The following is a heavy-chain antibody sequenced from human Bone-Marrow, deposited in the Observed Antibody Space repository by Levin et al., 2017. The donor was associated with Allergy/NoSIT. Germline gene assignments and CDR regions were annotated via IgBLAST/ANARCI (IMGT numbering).Heavy chain of an antibody. CDR1: AFTFTNYP. V-gene: IGHV3-30*04. Sequence: GGSLRLSCSVSAFTFTNYPMNWVRQAPGKGLEWVAVISDDGATVYYADSVKGRFTISRDNSKNTLFLQMNSLTPEDTAIYYCARSPLYTAVIPAAIDDWGQGTLVTVSS. D-gene: IGHD2-2*01. J-gene: IGHJ4*02. CDR3: ARSPLYTAVIPAAIDD. CDR2: ISDDGATV.